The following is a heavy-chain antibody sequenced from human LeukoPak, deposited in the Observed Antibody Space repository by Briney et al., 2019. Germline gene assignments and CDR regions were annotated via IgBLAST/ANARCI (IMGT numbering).Heavy chain of an antibody. CDR2: IKSKTDGATT. Sequence: GGSLRLSCAASGFTFSSYWMTWVRQAPGKGLEWVGRIKSKTDGATTDYAAPVKGRFTISRDDSENTLYLQMNSLKTEDAAVYYCTIDHILSSRSYYNPSWFDPWGQGTLVTVSS. CDR1: GFTFSSYW. CDR3: TIDHILSSRSYYNPSWFDP. J-gene: IGHJ5*02. D-gene: IGHD3-10*01. V-gene: IGHV3-15*01.